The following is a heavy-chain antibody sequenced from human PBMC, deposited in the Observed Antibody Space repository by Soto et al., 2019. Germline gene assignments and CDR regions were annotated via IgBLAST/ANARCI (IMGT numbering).Heavy chain of an antibody. J-gene: IGHJ4*02. D-gene: IGHD3-3*01. CDR2: ISSSSTI. CDR3: ARDDFWSGYHNSPYYFDY. V-gene: IGHV3-48*01. CDR1: GFTFSSYS. Sequence: PGGSPRLSCAASGFTFSSYSMNWVRQAPGKGLEWVSYISSSSTIYYADSVKGRFTISRDNAKNSLYLQMNSLRAEDTAVYYCARDDFWSGYHNSPYYFDYWGQGTLVTVSS.